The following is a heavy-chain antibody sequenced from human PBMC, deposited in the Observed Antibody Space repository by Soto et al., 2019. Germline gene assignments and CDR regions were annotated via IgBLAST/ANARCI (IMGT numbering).Heavy chain of an antibody. CDR1: GGSISSGGYY. J-gene: IGHJ4*02. V-gene: IGHV4-31*03. Sequence: QVQLQESGPGLVKPSQTLSLTCTVSGGSISSGGYYWSWIRQHPGKGLEWIGYIYYSGSTYYNPSLQSXXTXSXATSKNQFSLKLSSVTAADTAVYSCARGGDYGDFDYWGQGTLVTVSS. CDR3: ARGGDYGDFDY. CDR2: IYYSGST. D-gene: IGHD4-17*01.